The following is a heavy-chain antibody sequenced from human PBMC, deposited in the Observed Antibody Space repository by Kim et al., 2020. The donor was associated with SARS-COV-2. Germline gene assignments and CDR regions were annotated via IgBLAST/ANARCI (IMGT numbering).Heavy chain of an antibody. Sequence: GGSLRLSCAASGFTFDDYAMHWVRQAPGKGLEWVSGISWNSGSMGYADSVKGRFTISRDNAKNSLYLQMNSLRAEDTALYYCAKQVSGWIGEDFDYWGQGTLVTVSS. CDR2: ISWNSGSM. D-gene: IGHD6-19*01. V-gene: IGHV3-9*01. CDR1: GFTFDDYA. J-gene: IGHJ4*02. CDR3: AKQVSGWIGEDFDY.